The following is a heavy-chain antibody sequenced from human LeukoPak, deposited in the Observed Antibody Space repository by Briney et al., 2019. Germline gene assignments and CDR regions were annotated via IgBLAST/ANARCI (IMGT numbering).Heavy chain of an antibody. D-gene: IGHD3-22*01. CDR2: IYYSGST. J-gene: IGHJ4*02. CDR1: GVSVSSGSYY. V-gene: IGHV4-61*01. Sequence: PSETLSLTCTVSGVSVSSGSYYWSWIRQPPGKGLEWIGYIYYSGSTNYNPSLKSRVTISVDTSKNQFSLKLSSLTAADTAVYYCASRDSSGYCDYWGQGTLVTVSS. CDR3: ASRDSSGYCDY.